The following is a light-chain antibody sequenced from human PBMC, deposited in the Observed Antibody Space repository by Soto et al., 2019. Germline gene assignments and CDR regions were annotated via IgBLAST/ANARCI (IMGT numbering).Light chain of an antibody. CDR1: SSDVGGYNY. CDR2: AVS. V-gene: IGLV2-14*01. J-gene: IGLJ1*01. CDR3: SSYTSDSSYV. Sequence: SVLTQPPSASGSPGQSVAISCTGTSSDVGGYNYVSWYQQHPGKAPQLMIYAVSNRPSGVSNRFSASKSGNTASLFISGLQAEDEADYYCSSYTSDSSYVFGSGTKVTVL.